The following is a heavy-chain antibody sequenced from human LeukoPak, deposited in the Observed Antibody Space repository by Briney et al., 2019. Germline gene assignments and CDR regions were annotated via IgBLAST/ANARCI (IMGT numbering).Heavy chain of an antibody. CDR1: GYTFTGYY. Sequence: ASVKVSCKPSGYTFTGYYMHWVRQAPGQGLEWMGWINPNSGGTTYAQKFQGRVTMTRDTSISTAYMELSSLVSDDSALYYCARGGGEFGEFDFDYWGQGTLVTVSS. J-gene: IGHJ4*02. CDR3: ARGGGEFGEFDFDY. D-gene: IGHD3-10*01. V-gene: IGHV1-2*02. CDR2: INPNSGGT.